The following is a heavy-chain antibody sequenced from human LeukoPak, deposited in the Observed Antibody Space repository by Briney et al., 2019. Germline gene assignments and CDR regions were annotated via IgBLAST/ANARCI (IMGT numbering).Heavy chain of an antibody. V-gene: IGHV3-23*01. CDR3: AKDGGAYYDFWSGYFFDY. J-gene: IGHJ4*02. CDR1: GFSFSNYA. D-gene: IGHD3-3*01. Sequence: GGSLRLSCAVSGFSFSNYAMSWVRQFPGKGLEWVSGISGTGGNTYYADSVKGRFTISRDNSKNMLYLQMNSLRAEDTAVYYCAKDGGAYYDFWSGYFFDYWGQGTLVTVSS. CDR2: ISGTGGNT.